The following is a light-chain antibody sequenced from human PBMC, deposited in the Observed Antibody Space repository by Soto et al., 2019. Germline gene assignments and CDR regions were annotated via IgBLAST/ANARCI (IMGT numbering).Light chain of an antibody. J-gene: IGKJ1*01. V-gene: IGKV3-15*01. CDR2: GAF. CDR1: QSVSSSY. Sequence: KMPPCIVSLSQRERGILSCRASQSVSSSYLAWYRQKPGQAPSLLIYGAFTRAADIPARFSGYGSGRQFTLSISSLQSEDFAAYYCQQYDNLPRTFGQGTKVDIK. CDR3: QQYDNLPRT.